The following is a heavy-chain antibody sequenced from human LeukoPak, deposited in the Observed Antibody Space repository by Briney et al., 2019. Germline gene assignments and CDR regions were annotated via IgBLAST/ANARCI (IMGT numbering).Heavy chain of an antibody. CDR2: MNPNSGNT. CDR3: ARGARYCTNGVCYLGYYYYYMDV. D-gene: IGHD2-8*01. J-gene: IGHJ6*03. CDR1: GYTFTSYD. V-gene: IGHV1-8*03. Sequence: GASVKVSCKASGYTFTSYDINWVRQATGQGLEWMGWMNPNSGNTGYAQKFQGRVTITRNTSISTAYMELSSLRSEDTAVYYCARGARYCTNGVCYLGYYYYYMDVWGKGTTVTVSS.